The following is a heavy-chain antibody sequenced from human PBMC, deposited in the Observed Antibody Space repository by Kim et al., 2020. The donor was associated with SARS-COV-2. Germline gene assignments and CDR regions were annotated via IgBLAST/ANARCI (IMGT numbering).Heavy chain of an antibody. V-gene: IGHV3-23*01. D-gene: IGHD6-19*01. Sequence: ASVKGRFTISRDNSKNTLYLQMNSLRAEDTAVYYCAKDTPPYSSGWYFDYWGQGTLVTVSS. CDR3: AKDTPPYSSGWYFDY. J-gene: IGHJ4*02.